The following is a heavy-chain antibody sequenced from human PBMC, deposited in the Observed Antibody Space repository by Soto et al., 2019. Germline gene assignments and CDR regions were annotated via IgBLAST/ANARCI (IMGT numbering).Heavy chain of an antibody. J-gene: IGHJ6*02. Sequence: ASVKVSCKASGGTFSSYAISWVRQTPGQGLEWMGGIIPIFGTANYAQKFQGRVTITADESTSTAYMELSSLRSEDTAVYYCASTPDYYGSGSYYNDLGYYYGMDVWGQGTTVTVSS. CDR2: IIPIFGTA. CDR1: GGTFSSYA. D-gene: IGHD3-10*01. CDR3: ASTPDYYGSGSYYNDLGYYYGMDV. V-gene: IGHV1-69*13.